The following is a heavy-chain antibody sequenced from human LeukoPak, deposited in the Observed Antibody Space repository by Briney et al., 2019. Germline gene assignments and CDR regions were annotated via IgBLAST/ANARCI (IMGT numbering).Heavy chain of an antibody. V-gene: IGHV3-21*01. J-gene: IGHJ4*02. D-gene: IGHD2-2*01. Sequence: GGSLRLSCATSGFTFSSYSMNWVRQAPGKGLEWVSSISSSSSYIYYADSVKGRFTISRDNAKNSLYLQMNSLRAEDTAVYYCARSPVDCSSTSCYGEGDFDYWGQGTLVTVSS. CDR1: GFTFSSYS. CDR2: ISSSSSYI. CDR3: ARSPVDCSSTSCYGEGDFDY.